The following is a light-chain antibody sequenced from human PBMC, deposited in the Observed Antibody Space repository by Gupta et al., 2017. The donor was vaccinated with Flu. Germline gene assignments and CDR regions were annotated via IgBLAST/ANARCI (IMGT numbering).Light chain of an antibody. CDR2: GAY. V-gene: IGKV1-39*01. CDR1: ERVGNY. CDR3: HHRYTTPWT. Sequence: DIQMTQSPPSLSASLGDSVTISCRASERVGNYLNWYQQKRGKAPHLLIYGAYSLQSGVPSRFSGSGCGTDFTLTIRGLQPEDFATYYCHHRYTTPWTFGQGTEVEIK. J-gene: IGKJ1*01.